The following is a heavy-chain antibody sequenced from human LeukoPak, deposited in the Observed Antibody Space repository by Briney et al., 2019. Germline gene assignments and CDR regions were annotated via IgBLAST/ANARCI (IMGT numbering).Heavy chain of an antibody. CDR1: GGSMSSYY. V-gene: IGHV4-59*08. J-gene: IGHJ4*02. Sequence: SETLSLTCTVSGGSMSSYYWSWIRQPPGKGLEWIGYIYYSGSTKYNPSLKSRVTISVDTSKNQFSLKLSSVTAADTAVYYCARVLNYYDSTGYYFSYWGQGTLVTVSS. CDR3: ARVLNYYDSTGYYFSY. CDR2: IYYSGST. D-gene: IGHD3-22*01.